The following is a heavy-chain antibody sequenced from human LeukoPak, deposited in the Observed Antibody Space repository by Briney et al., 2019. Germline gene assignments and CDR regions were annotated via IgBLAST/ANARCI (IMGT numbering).Heavy chain of an antibody. D-gene: IGHD4-11*01. J-gene: IGHJ4*02. CDR2: IYPGDSDT. Sequence: GESLKISCKGSGYSFINYWIGWVRQMPGKGLEWMGIIYPGDSDTRYSPSFQGQVTISADKSISTAYLQWSSLKASDTAMYYCASQSTVTESSFDYWGQGTLVTVSS. CDR1: GYSFINYW. V-gene: IGHV5-51*01. CDR3: ASQSTVTESSFDY.